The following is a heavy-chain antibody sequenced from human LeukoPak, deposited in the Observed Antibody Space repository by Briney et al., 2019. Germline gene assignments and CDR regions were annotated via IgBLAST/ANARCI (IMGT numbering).Heavy chain of an antibody. CDR2: ISGDGTYT. D-gene: IGHD4-23*01. Sequence: PGGSLRLSCAASGFTFSRYALCWVRQAPEKGLEWVSAISGDGTYTYYADSVKGRFTISRDNSKNTLFLQMNSLTAEDSAVYFCAKMGFGDYGGKSDYWGQGTLVTVSS. CDR1: GFTFSRYA. V-gene: IGHV3-23*01. J-gene: IGHJ4*02. CDR3: AKMGFGDYGGKSDY.